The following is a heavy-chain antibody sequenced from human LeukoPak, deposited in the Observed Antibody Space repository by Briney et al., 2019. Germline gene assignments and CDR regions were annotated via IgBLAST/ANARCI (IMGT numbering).Heavy chain of an antibody. D-gene: IGHD6-19*01. CDR2: INPNSGGT. CDR1: GYTFTGYY. CDR3: ARDGLYGAGWFDP. V-gene: IGHV1-2*02. Sequence: ASVKVSCKASGYTFTGYYMHWVRQAPGQGLEWMGWINPNSGGTNYAQKFQGRVTMTRDTSISTAYMELSRLRSDDTAVYYCARDGLYGAGWFDPWGQGTLVTVSS. J-gene: IGHJ5*02.